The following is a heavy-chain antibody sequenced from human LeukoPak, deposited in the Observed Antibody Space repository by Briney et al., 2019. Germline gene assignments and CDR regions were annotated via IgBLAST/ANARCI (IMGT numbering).Heavy chain of an antibody. Sequence: SETLSLTCAVYGGSFSGYYWSWIRQPPGKGLEWIGEINHSGSTNYNPSLKSRVTISVDTSKNQFSLKLSSVTAADTAVYYCERLFKWAFGSAPHFDIWGQGTMVTVSS. CDR2: INHSGST. J-gene: IGHJ3*02. D-gene: IGHD1-26*01. CDR1: GGSFSGYY. CDR3: ERLFKWAFGSAPHFDI. V-gene: IGHV4-34*01.